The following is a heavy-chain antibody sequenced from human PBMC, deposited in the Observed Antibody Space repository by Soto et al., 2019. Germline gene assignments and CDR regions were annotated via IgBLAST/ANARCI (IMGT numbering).Heavy chain of an antibody. D-gene: IGHD3-10*01. CDR3: ARDLSGRFGELPFYSYGMDV. CDR1: GGSISSYY. Sequence: SETLSLTCTVSGGSISSYYWSWIRQPPGKGLEWIGYIYYSGSTNYNPSLKSRVTISVDTSKNQFSLKLSSVTAADTAVYYCARDLSGRFGELPFYSYGMDVWGQGTTVTVSS. CDR2: IYYSGST. J-gene: IGHJ6*02. V-gene: IGHV4-59*01.